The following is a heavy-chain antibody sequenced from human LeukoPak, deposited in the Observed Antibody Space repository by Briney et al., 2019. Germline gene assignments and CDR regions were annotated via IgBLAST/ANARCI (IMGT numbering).Heavy chain of an antibody. J-gene: IGHJ4*02. V-gene: IGHV3-21*06. CDR3: ASVWGGIAAAGNVFDY. Sequence: PRGALRLSCAASGFTFSSHIMSWVRQAPGKGLGGVSFLSGSSSYIYYPDSVKGGFTISSNNANNSLHLQMNSLRAEDTAVYYCASVWGGIAAAGNVFDYWGQGTLVTVSS. D-gene: IGHD6-13*01. CDR2: LSGSSSYI. CDR1: GFTFSSHI.